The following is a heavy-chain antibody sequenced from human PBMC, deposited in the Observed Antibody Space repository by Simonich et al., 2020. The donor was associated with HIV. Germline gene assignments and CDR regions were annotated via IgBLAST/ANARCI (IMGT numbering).Heavy chain of an antibody. CDR1: GSTFTDYY. Sequence: QVQLVQSGAEVKKPGASVKVSCKASGSTFTDYYMHWVRQAPGQGLEGMVLVNPHTGSTNYAQKFQGRVTMTRDTSINTAYMELSRLRSDDTAVYYCARAELFEGWFDPWGQGTLVTVSS. CDR3: ARAELFEGWFDP. CDR2: VNPHTGST. D-gene: IGHD3-16*01. V-gene: IGHV1-2*02. J-gene: IGHJ5*02.